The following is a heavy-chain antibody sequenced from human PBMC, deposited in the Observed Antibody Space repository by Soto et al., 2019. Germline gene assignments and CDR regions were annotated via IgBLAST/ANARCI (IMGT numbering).Heavy chain of an antibody. V-gene: IGHV3-64*01. CDR1: GFTLSGYA. CDR3: ARRARPDFYYMDV. D-gene: IGHD6-6*01. Sequence: EVQLAESGGGLAQPGGSLRLSCAASGFTLSGYAMDWVRQAPGKGLEYVSGISSNGVGTYCANSVQGRFTISRDNSKNTVYLRMGSLRPEDMAVYYCARRARPDFYYMDVWGKGTTVTVSS. J-gene: IGHJ6*03. CDR2: ISSNGVGT.